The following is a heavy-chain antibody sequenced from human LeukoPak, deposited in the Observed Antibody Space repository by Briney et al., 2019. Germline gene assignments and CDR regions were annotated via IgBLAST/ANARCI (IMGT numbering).Heavy chain of an antibody. Sequence: TSETLSLTCTVSGGSISSYYWSCIRQPPGKGLEWIGYIYYSGSTNYNPSLKSRVTISVDTSKNQFSLKLSSVTAADTAVYYCARSIVWNSSSWSFDYWGQGTLVTVSS. D-gene: IGHD6-13*01. CDR3: ARSIVWNSSSWSFDY. CDR1: GGSISSYY. J-gene: IGHJ4*02. V-gene: IGHV4-59*08. CDR2: IYYSGST.